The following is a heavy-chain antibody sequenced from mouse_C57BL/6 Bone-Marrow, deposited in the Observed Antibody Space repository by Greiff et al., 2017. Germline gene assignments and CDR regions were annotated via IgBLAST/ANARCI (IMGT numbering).Heavy chain of an antibody. CDR1: GYTFTSYW. CDR3: ARIPLWSGAY. V-gene: IGHV1-50*01. Sequence: VQLQQPGAELVKPGASVKLSCKASGYTFTSYWMQWVKQRPGQGLEWIGEIDPSDSYTNYNQKFKGKATLTVDTSSSTAYMQLSSLTSEDSAVYYCARIPLWSGAYWGQGTLVTVSA. D-gene: IGHD1-1*02. J-gene: IGHJ3*01. CDR2: IDPSDSYT.